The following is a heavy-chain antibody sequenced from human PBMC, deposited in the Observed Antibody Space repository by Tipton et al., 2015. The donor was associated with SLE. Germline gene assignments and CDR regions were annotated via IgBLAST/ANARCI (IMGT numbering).Heavy chain of an antibody. D-gene: IGHD3-16*02. CDR3: ARGDFYSGTYHDAFDV. J-gene: IGHJ3*01. CDR2: FSLDSDNI. V-gene: IGHV3-9*01. Sequence: SLRLSCAASGFTLNKYAMHWVRQTPGKGLEWVAGFSLDSDNIGYADSVKGRFTISRDNAKNSLYLQMNSLRDEDTAVYYCARGDFYSGTYHDAFDVWGQGTVVTVSS. CDR1: GFTLNKYA.